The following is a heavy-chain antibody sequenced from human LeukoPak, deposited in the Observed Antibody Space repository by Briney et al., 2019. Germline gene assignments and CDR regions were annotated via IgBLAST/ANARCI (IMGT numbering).Heavy chain of an antibody. Sequence: GGSLRLSCAASGFTFSFYSMNWVRQAPGKGLEWISYISSSSNIIYSADSVKGRFTISRDNAKNSLFLQMNSLRAEDTALYYCAREDGFCSGGSCYQHWGQGTLVTVSS. CDR3: AREDGFCSGGSCYQH. CDR1: GFTFSFYS. J-gene: IGHJ1*01. V-gene: IGHV3-48*01. D-gene: IGHD2-15*01. CDR2: ISSSSNII.